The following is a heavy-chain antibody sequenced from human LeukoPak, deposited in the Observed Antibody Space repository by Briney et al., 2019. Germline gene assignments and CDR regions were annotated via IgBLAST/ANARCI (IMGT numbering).Heavy chain of an antibody. Sequence: GGALRLSCAASGFVFSDESMNWVRQAPGKGLEWISYINSRSTTIYYADSVEGRFTSSRDNAKNSLYLQMNSLRDEDTAVYFCAKAGAYGAFNTWGQGTLVTVSS. CDR1: GFVFSDES. V-gene: IGHV3-48*02. CDR2: INSRSTTI. D-gene: IGHD3-10*01. CDR3: AKAGAYGAFNT. J-gene: IGHJ5*02.